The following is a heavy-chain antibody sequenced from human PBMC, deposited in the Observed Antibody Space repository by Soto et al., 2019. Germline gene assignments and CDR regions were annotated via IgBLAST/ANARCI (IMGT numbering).Heavy chain of an antibody. D-gene: IGHD4-17*01. CDR3: ARRYGYYFDY. CDR1: GGSISSYY. CDR2: IYYSGST. V-gene: IGHV4-59*08. J-gene: IGHJ4*02. Sequence: SETLSLTCTVSGGSISSYYWSWIRQPPWKGLEWIGYIYYSGSTNYNPSLKSRVTISVDTSKNQLSLKLSSVTAADTAVYYFARRYGYYFDYWGQGTLVTVSS.